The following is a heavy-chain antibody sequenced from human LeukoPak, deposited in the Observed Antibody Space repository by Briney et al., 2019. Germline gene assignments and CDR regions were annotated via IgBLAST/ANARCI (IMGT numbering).Heavy chain of an antibody. Sequence: SETLSLTCTVSGGSISSSSYYWGWIRQPPGEGLEWIGSIYYSGSTYYNPSLKSRVTISVDTSKNQFSLKLSSVTAADTAVYFCAGQYYYDSRGYFVRANFDYWGQGTLVTVSS. J-gene: IGHJ4*02. V-gene: IGHV4-39*01. CDR1: GGSISSSSYY. CDR2: IYYSGST. CDR3: AGQYYYDSRGYFVRANFDY. D-gene: IGHD3-22*01.